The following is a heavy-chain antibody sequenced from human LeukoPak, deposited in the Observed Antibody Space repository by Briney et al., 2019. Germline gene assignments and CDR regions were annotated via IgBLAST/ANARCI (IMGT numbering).Heavy chain of an antibody. Sequence: GASVKVSCKASGYSFTDYYMHWVRQAPGQGLEYMAWVNPKSGATYYAQKFHGRVTMTWDTSISTAYLELSSLRSDDTAVYYCARDLTGETSDYWSQGTLVTVSS. CDR1: GYSFTDYY. J-gene: IGHJ4*02. CDR2: VNPKSGAT. V-gene: IGHV1-2*02. CDR3: ARDLTGETSDY. D-gene: IGHD7-27*01.